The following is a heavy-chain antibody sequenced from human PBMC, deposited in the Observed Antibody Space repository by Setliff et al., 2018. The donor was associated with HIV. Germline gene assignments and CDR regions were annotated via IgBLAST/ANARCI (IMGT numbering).Heavy chain of an antibody. D-gene: IGHD3-10*01. CDR3: ARDDHYYDSGSYYSDWYFDL. V-gene: IGHV1-69*13. J-gene: IGHJ2*01. Sequence: VASVKVSCKASGGTFSNYAISWVRQAPGQGLEWMGGIIPIFGSTKYAQKFQGRVTITADESTSTADMELSSLRSEDTAVYYCARDDHYYDSGSYYSDWYFDLWGRGTLVTV. CDR2: IIPIFGST. CDR1: GGTFSNYA.